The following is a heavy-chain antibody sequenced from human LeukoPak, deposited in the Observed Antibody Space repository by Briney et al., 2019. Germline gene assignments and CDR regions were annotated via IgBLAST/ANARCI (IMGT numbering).Heavy chain of an antibody. CDR1: GFTFSTYA. J-gene: IGHJ4*02. V-gene: IGHV3-23*01. CDR2: ISRGGDVT. Sequence: GSLRLSCAASGFTFSTYAMTWVRQAPGKGLEWVSLISRGGDVTYYADSVKGRFTISRGSSKNTLYLQMHSLRAEDTAVYYCAARPGEVAVPYDYWGQGTLVTVSS. CDR3: AARPGEVAVPYDY. D-gene: IGHD2-15*01.